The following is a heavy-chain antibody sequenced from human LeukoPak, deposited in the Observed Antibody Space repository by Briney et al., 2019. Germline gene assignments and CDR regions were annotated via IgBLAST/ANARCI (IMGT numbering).Heavy chain of an antibody. CDR3: ARYSESYHAIDY. V-gene: IGHV3-74*01. Sequence: GGSLRLSCAASGFTFSSYWMHWVRQAPGKGLVWVSRINSEGTSTSYADSVKGRFTISRDNAENTLYLQMNSLRAEDTALHYCARYSESYHAIDYWGQGTLVTVSS. CDR1: GFTFSSYW. J-gene: IGHJ4*02. CDR2: INSEGTST. D-gene: IGHD1-26*01.